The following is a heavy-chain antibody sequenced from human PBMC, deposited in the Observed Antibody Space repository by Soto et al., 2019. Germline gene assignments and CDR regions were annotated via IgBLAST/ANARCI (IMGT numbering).Heavy chain of an antibody. CDR1: EFTFSGRS. CDR2: IDKVGTDS. J-gene: IGHJ6*02. Sequence: EVQLVESGGGLVQPGGSLRLSCAASEFTFSGRSVHWVRQAPGKGLVWVSGIDKVGTDSTYADSVKGRFTSSRDNAKNTVYLKMNSLRVEDTAVYFCARGWFGPDVWGEGTTVTVSS. V-gene: IGHV3-74*01. D-gene: IGHD3-10*01. CDR3: ARGWFGPDV.